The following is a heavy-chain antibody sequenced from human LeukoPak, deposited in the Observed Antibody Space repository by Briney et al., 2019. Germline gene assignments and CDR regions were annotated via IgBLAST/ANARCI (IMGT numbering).Heavy chain of an antibody. D-gene: IGHD3-10*02. CDR2: INHSGST. J-gene: IGHJ4*02. Sequence: SETLSLTCAVYGGSFSGYYWSWIRQPPGKGLEWIGEINHSGSTNYNPSLKSRVTISVDTSKNQFSLKLSSVTAADTAVYYCARCSRWSARYFDYWGQGTLVTVSS. CDR1: GGSFSGYY. CDR3: ARCSRWSARYFDY. V-gene: IGHV4-34*01.